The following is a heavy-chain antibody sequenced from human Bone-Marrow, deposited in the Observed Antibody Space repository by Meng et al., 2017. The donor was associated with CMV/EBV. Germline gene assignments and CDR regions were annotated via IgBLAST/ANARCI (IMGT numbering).Heavy chain of an antibody. CDR2: INPNSGGT. V-gene: IGHV1-2*02. Sequence: QGQPVQSGAEVKKPGASVKVSCKASGYTFTGYYMHWVRQAPGQGLEWMGWINPNSGGTNYAQKFQGRVTMTRDTSISTAYMELSRLRSDDTAVYYCARDSDDYDFWSGGVSWFDPWGQGTLVTVSS. J-gene: IGHJ5*02. D-gene: IGHD3-3*01. CDR3: ARDSDDYDFWSGGVSWFDP. CDR1: GYTFTGYY.